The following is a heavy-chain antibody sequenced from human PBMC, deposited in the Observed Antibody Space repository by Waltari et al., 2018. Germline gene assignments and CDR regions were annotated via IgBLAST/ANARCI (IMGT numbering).Heavy chain of an antibody. CDR3: ARQGGYINVWWEDYWYFDH. Sequence: QVHLQVSGPGLVTPSETLSLTCAAADYSISSGFYWGWIRQPPGKGLEWIGSINHSGSTFYNPSLKSRVTISVDTALNHFSLKLNSVTATDTAVYYCARQGGYINVWWEDYWYFDHWGRGTLVTVSS. J-gene: IGHJ2*01. V-gene: IGHV4-38-2*01. D-gene: IGHD1-26*01. CDR2: INHSGST. CDR1: DYSISSGFY.